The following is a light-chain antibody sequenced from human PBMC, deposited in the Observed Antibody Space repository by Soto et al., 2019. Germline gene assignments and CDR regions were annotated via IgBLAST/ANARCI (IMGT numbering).Light chain of an antibody. CDR2: TNT. V-gene: IGLV1-44*01. CDR3: APWDDSPNARDV. Sequence: QSVLTQPPSASGTPGQRVTISCSGSSSNIGSNTVNWYQQLPGTAPKLPIYTNTQRPSGVPDRFSGSKSGTSASLAISGLQSEDEADYYCAPWDDSPNARDVFGTGPKVTVL. J-gene: IGLJ1*01. CDR1: SSNIGSNT.